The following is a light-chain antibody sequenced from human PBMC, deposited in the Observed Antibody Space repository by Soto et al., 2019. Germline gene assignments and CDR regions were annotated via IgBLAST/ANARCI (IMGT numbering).Light chain of an antibody. Sequence: EIVMAQSPATLSVSLGERATLSCRASQTVGSNLAWYQHRPGQAPRLLIYGASTRATGIPARFSGSGSGTEFTLTISSLQYEDFAVYYCQQYDNWPPWTFGQGTKVDIK. CDR3: QQYDNWPPWT. J-gene: IGKJ1*01. V-gene: IGKV3-15*01. CDR2: GAS. CDR1: QTVGSN.